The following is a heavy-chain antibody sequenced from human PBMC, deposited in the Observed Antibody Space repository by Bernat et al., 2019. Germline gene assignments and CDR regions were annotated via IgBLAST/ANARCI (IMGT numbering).Heavy chain of an antibody. V-gene: IGHV3-53*02. D-gene: IGHD1-26*01. J-gene: IGHJ4*02. Sequence: EAQLVETGGGLIQPGGSLRLSCAASGFTVNSNYMSWVRQAPGKGLEWVSVIYSGGSTYYADSVKGRCTISRDNSKNTLYLQMNSLRAEDTAVYYCARARSGSSPFDFWGQGTLVTVSS. CDR3: ARARSGSSPFDF. CDR1: GFTVNSNY. CDR2: IYSGGST.